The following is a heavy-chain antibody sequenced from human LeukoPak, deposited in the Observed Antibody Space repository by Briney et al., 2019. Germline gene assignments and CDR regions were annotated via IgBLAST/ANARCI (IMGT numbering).Heavy chain of an antibody. J-gene: IGHJ5*02. D-gene: IGHD6-6*01. CDR3: AKDKAARGWFDP. CDR2: ISGSGGST. CDR1: GFTFSSYA. V-gene: IGHV3-23*01. Sequence: GGSLRLSCAASGFTFSSYAMSWVRQAPGKGLEWVSAISGSGGSTYYADSVKCRFTISRDNSKNTLYLQMNSLRAEDTAVYYCAKDKAARGWFDPWGQGTLVTVSS.